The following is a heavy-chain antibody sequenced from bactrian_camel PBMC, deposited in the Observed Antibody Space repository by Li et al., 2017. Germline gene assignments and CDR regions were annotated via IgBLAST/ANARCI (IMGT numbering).Heavy chain of an antibody. CDR1: GTIYYDAC. V-gene: IGHV3S53*01. CDR3: VADRRVGCMEKSEGDYLY. CDR2: IDKDGSP. D-gene: IGHD1*01. J-gene: IGHJ4*01. Sequence: QVQLVESGGGSVQAGGSLRLSCRARGTIYYDACVGWLRQASGREREGIAVIDKDGSPMYADSMKGRFTISKDNTENTLYLQMNRLNGDDTAMYYCVADRRVGCMEKSEGDYLYRGQGTQVTV.